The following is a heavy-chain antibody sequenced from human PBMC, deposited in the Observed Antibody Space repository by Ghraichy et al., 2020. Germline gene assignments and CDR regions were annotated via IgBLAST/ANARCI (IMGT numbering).Heavy chain of an antibody. D-gene: IGHD3-22*01. CDR2: IYYSGST. J-gene: IGHJ3*02. CDR3: AAPYYYDSSGYYYRAVFDI. V-gene: IGHV4-39*02. CDR1: GGSISSRSYY. Sequence: SETLSLTCTVSGGSISSRSYYWGWFRQPPGKGLEWIGSIYYSGSTFYNPSLKSRVTIFVDTSKNHFSLTLSSVTAADTAVYYCAAPYYYDSSGYYYRAVFDIWGQGTMVTVSS.